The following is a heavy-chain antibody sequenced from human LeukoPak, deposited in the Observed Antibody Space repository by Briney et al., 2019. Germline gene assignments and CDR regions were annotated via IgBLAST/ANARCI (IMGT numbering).Heavy chain of an antibody. D-gene: IGHD3-10*01. CDR1: GFTFSNFG. Sequence: GGSLRLSCAASGFTFSNFGLNWVRQAPGKGLECVSAISGSGDSTYYADSVKGRFTISRDNSKNTMYVQMNSLRAEDTAVYCCARGSGNYYNRPYFDYWGQGVLVTVSS. CDR2: ISGSGDST. J-gene: IGHJ4*02. V-gene: IGHV3-23*01. CDR3: ARGSGNYYNRPYFDY.